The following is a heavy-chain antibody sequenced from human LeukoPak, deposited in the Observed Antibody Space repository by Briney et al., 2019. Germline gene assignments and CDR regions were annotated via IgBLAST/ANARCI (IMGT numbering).Heavy chain of an antibody. Sequence: GGSLRLSCAASGFTFSSYAMSWVRQAPGKGLEWVSAISGSGGNTYYADSVKGRFTISRDNSNNTLYLQMNSLRAEDTAVYYCAKGYSDYGFGVYWGQGTLVTVSS. V-gene: IGHV3-23*01. J-gene: IGHJ4*02. CDR1: GFTFSSYA. CDR3: AKGYSDYGFGVY. CDR2: ISGSGGNT. D-gene: IGHD5-12*01.